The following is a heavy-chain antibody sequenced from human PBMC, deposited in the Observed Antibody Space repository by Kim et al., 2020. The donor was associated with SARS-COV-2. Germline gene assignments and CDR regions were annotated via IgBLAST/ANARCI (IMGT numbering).Heavy chain of an antibody. J-gene: IGHJ6*04. CDR1: GGTFSSYA. Sequence: SVKVSCKASGGTFSSYAISWVRQAPGQGLEWMGRIIPILGIANYAQKFQGRVTITADKSTSTAYMELSSLRSEDTAVYYCARVTAGDYYGSGSYSMDVWGEGTTVTVSS. D-gene: IGHD3-10*01. CDR3: ARVTAGDYYGSGSYSMDV. CDR2: IIPILGIA. V-gene: IGHV1-69*04.